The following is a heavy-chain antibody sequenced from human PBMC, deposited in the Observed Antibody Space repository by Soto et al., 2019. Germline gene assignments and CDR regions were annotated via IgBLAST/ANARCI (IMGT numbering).Heavy chain of an antibody. D-gene: IGHD3-10*01. V-gene: IGHV3-30*03. J-gene: IGHJ4*02. Sequence: GGSLRLSCAASGFTFSSYGMHWVRQAPGKGLEWVAVISYDGSNKYYADSVKGRFTISRDNSKNTLYLQMNSLRAEDTAVYYCVGGCRAPDYWGQGTLVTVSS. CDR3: VGGCRAPDY. CDR2: ISYDGSNK. CDR1: GFTFSSYG.